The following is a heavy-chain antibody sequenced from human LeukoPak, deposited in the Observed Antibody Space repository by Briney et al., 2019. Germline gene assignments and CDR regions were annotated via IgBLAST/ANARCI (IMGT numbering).Heavy chain of an antibody. CDR2: ISYDGSNK. J-gene: IGHJ4*02. D-gene: IGHD3-9*01. V-gene: IGHV3-30*04. Sequence: PGGSLRLSCAASGFTFSSYAMHWVRQAPGKGLEGVAVISYDGSNKYYADSVKGRFTISRDNSKNTLYLQMNSLRAKDTAVYYCARGILTGYPIDYWGQGTLVTVSS. CDR1: GFTFSSYA. CDR3: ARGILTGYPIDY.